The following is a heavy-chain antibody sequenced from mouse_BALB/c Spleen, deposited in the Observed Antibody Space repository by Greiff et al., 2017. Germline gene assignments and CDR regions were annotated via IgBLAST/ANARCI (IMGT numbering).Heavy chain of an antibody. CDR2: IYPGNSDT. V-gene: IGHV1-5*01. CDR1: GYTFTSYW. J-gene: IGHJ3*01. CDR3: TRSHYDGYPAWFAY. Sequence: EVQLQQSGTVLARPGASVKMSCKASGYTFTSYWMHWVKQRPGQGLEWIGAIYPGNSDTSYNQKFKGKAKLTAVTSTSTAYMELSSLTNEDSAVYYCTRSHYDGYPAWFAYWGQGTLVTVSA. D-gene: IGHD2-3*01.